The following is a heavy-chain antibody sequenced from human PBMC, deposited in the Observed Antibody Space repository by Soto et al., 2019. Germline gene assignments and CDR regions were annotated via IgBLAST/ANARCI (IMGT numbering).Heavy chain of an antibody. Sequence: ASVKVSCKASGGTFSSYAISWVRQAPGQGLEWVGWISVYHGNTVHAQKFRGRVNMTTDTSTSTAYMELGSLKSDDTAIYYCAKDCSGASCGFDIWGQGTLGTVSS. CDR3: AKDCSGASCGFDI. V-gene: IGHV1-18*01. CDR2: ISVYHGNT. CDR1: GGTFSSYA. J-gene: IGHJ4*02. D-gene: IGHD2-15*01.